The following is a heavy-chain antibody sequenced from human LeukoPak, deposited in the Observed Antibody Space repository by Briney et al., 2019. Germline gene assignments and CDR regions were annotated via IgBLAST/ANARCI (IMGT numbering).Heavy chain of an antibody. CDR2: INHSGST. CDR3: ARSYYFDY. Sequence: SETLSLTCAVYGGSFSGYYWSWIRQPPGKGLEWIGEINHSGSTNYNPSLKSRVTISVDTSKDQFSLKLSSVTAADTAVYYCARSYYFDYWGQGTLVTVSS. J-gene: IGHJ4*02. CDR1: GGSFSGYY. V-gene: IGHV4-34*01.